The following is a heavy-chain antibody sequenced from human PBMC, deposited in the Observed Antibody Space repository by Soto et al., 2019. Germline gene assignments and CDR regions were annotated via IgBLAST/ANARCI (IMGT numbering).Heavy chain of an antibody. J-gene: IGHJ4*02. V-gene: IGHV4-30-4*01. CDR2: IFYSGST. Sequence: KPSETLSLTCSVSGGSITSTDYYWSWFRQPPGKRLEWIGYIFYSGSTYYNPSLKSRVAFSVDTSKNQFSLQLTSVTAADTAVYYCAKYYCSGTRCFLFDSWGQGTRVTVSS. CDR3: AKYYCSGTRCFLFDS. CDR1: GGSITSTDYY. D-gene: IGHD2-2*01.